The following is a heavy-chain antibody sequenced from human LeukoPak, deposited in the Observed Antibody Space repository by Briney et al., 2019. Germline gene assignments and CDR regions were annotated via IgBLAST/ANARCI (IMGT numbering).Heavy chain of an antibody. CDR3: AKTIQLWGTNWFDP. CDR1: GFTFSSYA. CDR2: ISGSGGST. Sequence: GGSLRLSCAASGFTFSSYAMSWVRQAPGKGLEWVSVISGSGGSTYYADSVKGRFTISRDNSKNTLYLQMNSLRAEDTAVYYCAKTIQLWGTNWFDPWGQGTLVTVSS. V-gene: IGHV3-23*01. D-gene: IGHD5-18*01. J-gene: IGHJ5*02.